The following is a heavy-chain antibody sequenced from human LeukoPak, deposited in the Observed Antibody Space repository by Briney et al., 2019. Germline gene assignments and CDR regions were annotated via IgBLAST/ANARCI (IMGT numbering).Heavy chain of an antibody. CDR3: ARALSKSQWLVPEFDY. D-gene: IGHD6-19*01. CDR2: IYYSGST. Sequence: NPSETLSLTCTVSGGSISSGGYYWSWIRQHPGKGLEWIGYIYYSGSTYYNPSLKSRVTISVDTSKNQFSLKLSSVTAADTAVYYCARALSKSQWLVPEFDYWGQGTLVTVSS. CDR1: GGSISSGGYY. V-gene: IGHV4-31*03. J-gene: IGHJ4*02.